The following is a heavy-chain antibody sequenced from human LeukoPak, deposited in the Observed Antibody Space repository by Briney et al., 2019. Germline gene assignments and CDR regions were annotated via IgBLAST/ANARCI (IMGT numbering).Heavy chain of an antibody. CDR3: ARAGDTAMVVDV. J-gene: IGHJ6*02. D-gene: IGHD5-18*01. Sequence: ASVKVSCKASGYTFTGYYMHWVRQAPGQGLEWMGWINPNSGGANYAQKFQGRVTMTRDTSISTAYMELSRLRSDDTAVYYCARAGDTAMVVDVWGQGTTVTVSS. CDR2: INPNSGGA. CDR1: GYTFTGYY. V-gene: IGHV1-2*02.